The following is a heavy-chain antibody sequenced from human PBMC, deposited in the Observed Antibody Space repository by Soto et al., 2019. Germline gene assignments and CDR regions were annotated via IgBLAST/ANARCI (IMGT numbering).Heavy chain of an antibody. CDR3: ARGSPVVIDAFDI. V-gene: IGHV3-48*03. Sequence: GGSLRLSCAASGFTFSSYEMNWVRQAPGKGLEWVSYISSSGSTIYYADSVKGRFTISRDNAKNSLYLQMISLRAEDTAVYYCARGSPVVIDAFDIWGQGTMVTVSS. D-gene: IGHD3-22*01. J-gene: IGHJ3*02. CDR1: GFTFSSYE. CDR2: ISSSGSTI.